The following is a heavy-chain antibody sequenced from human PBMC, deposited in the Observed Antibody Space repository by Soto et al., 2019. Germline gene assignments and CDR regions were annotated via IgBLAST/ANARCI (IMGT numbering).Heavy chain of an antibody. J-gene: IGHJ4*02. V-gene: IGHV3-23*01. D-gene: IGHD4-17*01. CDR1: GFTFSNYA. CDR2: ISDGGGTT. CDR3: AKDLKTTVVRAYDY. Sequence: EVQLLESGGGLVQPGGSLRLSCAASGFTFSNYAMTWVRQVPGKGLEWVSVISDGGGTTYYADSVKGPFTISRDNSSNTMYLHMNSLTADDTAVYYCAKDLKTTVVRAYDYGGQGTLVTVSS.